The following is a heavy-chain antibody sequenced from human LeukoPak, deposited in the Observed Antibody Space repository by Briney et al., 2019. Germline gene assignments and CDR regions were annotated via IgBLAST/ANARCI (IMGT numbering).Heavy chain of an antibody. V-gene: IGHV2-70*01. Sequence: GPALVKPTQTLTLTCTFSGFSLSTSGLCVSWIRQPPGKALEWLALIDWDDDKYYSTSLKTRLTISKDTSKNQVVLTMTNMDPVDTATYYCARILFSGSYLRVAAFHIWGQGTMVTVSS. CDR1: GFSLSTSGLC. D-gene: IGHD1-26*01. CDR2: IDWDDDK. CDR3: ARILFSGSYLRVAAFHI. J-gene: IGHJ3*02.